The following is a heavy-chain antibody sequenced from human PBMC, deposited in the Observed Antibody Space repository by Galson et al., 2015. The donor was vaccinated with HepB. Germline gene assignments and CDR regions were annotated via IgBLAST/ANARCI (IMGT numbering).Heavy chain of an antibody. CDR2: IVVGSGNT. J-gene: IGHJ3*02. D-gene: IGHD3-22*01. V-gene: IGHV1-58*01. CDR1: GFTFTSSA. Sequence: SVKVSCKASGFTFTSSAVRWVRQAPGQRLEWIGWIVVGSGNTNYAQKFQERVTITTDMSTSTAYMELSSLRSEDTAVYYCAAVVSSGYYYYAFDIWGQGTMVTVSS. CDR3: AAVVSSGYYYYAFDI.